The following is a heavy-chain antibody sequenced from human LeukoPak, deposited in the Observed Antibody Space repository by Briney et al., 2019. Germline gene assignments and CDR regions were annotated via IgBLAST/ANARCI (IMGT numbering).Heavy chain of an antibody. J-gene: IGHJ6*03. CDR1: GGSISSYY. D-gene: IGHD1-26*01. CDR2: IYYSGST. V-gene: IGHV4-59*08. Sequence: SETLSLTCTVSGGSISSYYWSWIRQPPGKGLEWIGYIYYSGSTNYNPSLKSRVTIPVDTSKNQFSLKLSSVTAADTAVYYCARGDSGSYLYYYYYYMDVWGKGTTVTVSS. CDR3: ARGDSGSYLYYYYYYMDV.